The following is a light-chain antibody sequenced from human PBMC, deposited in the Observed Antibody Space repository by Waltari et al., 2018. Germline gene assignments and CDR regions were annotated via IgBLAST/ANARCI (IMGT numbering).Light chain of an antibody. CDR2: GVS. CDR1: QSVTSIY. CDR3: QQYGTSPWT. V-gene: IGKV3-20*01. J-gene: IGKJ1*01. Sequence: EIVLTQSPGALSLSPGERATLSCRASQSVTSIYLAWYQQKPGQAPRLLIYGVSSRATGIPDRCSGSGSGTDFTLTISRLEPEDFAVYYCQQYGTSPWTFGQGTKVEIK.